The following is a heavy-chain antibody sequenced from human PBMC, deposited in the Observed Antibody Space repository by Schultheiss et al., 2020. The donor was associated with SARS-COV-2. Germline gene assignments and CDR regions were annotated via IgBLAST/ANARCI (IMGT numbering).Heavy chain of an antibody. V-gene: IGHV4-4*02. CDR2: IYHSGST. CDR1: GGSISSSNW. J-gene: IGHJ5*02. D-gene: IGHD4-17*01. CDR3: TSTVTTAWFDP. Sequence: SETLSLTCAVSGGSISSSNWWSWVRQPPGKGLEWIGEIYHSGSTNYNPSLKSRVTISVDKSKNQFSLKLSSVTAADTAVYYCTSTVTTAWFDPWGQGTLVTVSS.